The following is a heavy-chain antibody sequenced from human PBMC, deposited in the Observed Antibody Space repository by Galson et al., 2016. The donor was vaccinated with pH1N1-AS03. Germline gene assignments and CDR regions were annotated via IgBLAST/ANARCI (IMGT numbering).Heavy chain of an antibody. D-gene: IGHD6-13*01. V-gene: IGHV4-39*07. J-gene: IGHJ5*02. CDR3: ARGNPFLGSSWYEGS. CDR1: GGSISRTSYY. CDR2: ISHSGIT. Sequence: ETLSLTCSVSGGSISRTSYYWGWIRQPPGKGLEWIGEISHSGITDYNPSLKSRVSISVDTSKDQFSLNLSSMTAADAAVYYCARGNPFLGSSWYEGSWGQGTLVIVSS.